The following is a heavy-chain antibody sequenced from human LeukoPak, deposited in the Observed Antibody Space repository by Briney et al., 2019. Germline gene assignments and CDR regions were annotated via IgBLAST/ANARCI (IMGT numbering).Heavy chain of an antibody. CDR3: AKRWLEYDAFDI. D-gene: IGHD3-22*01. CDR2: ISSSGSTI. J-gene: IGHJ3*02. CDR1: GFTFSDYY. Sequence: GGSLRLSCAASGFTFSDYYMSWIRQAPGKGLEWVSYISSSGSTIYYADSVKGRFTISRDNAKNSLYLQMNSLRAEDTAVYYCAKRWLEYDAFDIWGQGTMVTVSS. V-gene: IGHV3-11*04.